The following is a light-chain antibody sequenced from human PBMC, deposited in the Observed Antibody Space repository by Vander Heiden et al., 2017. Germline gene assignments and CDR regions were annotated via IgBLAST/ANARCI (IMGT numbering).Light chain of an antibody. CDR2: DAS. CDR1: RGIRTS. CDR3: QQVEDYHIT. J-gene: IGKJ5*01. Sequence: AIQLTQSPSSLSAAVGDRVTIACRASRGIRTSLAWYQQKPGKSPKLLISDASNLEGEIPSRFSGSGSGTEFTLTINGVQPDDFATYYCQQVEDYHITFGQGTRLDIK. V-gene: IGKV1D-13*01.